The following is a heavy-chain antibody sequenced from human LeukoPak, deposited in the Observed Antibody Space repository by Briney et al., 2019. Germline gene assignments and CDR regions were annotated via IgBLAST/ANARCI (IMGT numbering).Heavy chain of an antibody. CDR1: GYTFTGYY. J-gene: IGHJ6*03. Sequence: GASVKVSCKASGYTFTGYYMHWVRQAPGQGLEWMGRINPNSGGTNYAQKFQGRVTMTRDTSISTAYMELSRLRSDDTAVYYCARDPSCGYGVYYYYMDVWGKGTTVTVSS. V-gene: IGHV1-2*06. D-gene: IGHD5-18*01. CDR2: INPNSGGT. CDR3: ARDPSCGYGVYYYYMDV.